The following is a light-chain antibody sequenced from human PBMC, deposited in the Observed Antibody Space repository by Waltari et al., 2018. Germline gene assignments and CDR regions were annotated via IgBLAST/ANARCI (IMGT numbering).Light chain of an antibody. CDR3: AAWDDSLNGNV. J-gene: IGLJ6*01. Sequence: SVLTQPPSASGTPGQRVTISCSGSSSNIGSNTVNWYQQLPGTAPKPLIYSNNQRPSGVPDRFSGSKSGTSASLAISGLQSEDEADYYCAAWDDSLNGNVFGSGTKVTVL. V-gene: IGLV1-44*01. CDR2: SNN. CDR1: SSNIGSNT.